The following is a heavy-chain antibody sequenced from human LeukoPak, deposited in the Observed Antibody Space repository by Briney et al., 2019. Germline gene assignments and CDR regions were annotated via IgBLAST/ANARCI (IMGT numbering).Heavy chain of an antibody. D-gene: IGHD4-17*01. CDR2: IISSGSTI. J-gene: IGHJ4*02. CDR1: GFTFSSYE. V-gene: IGHV3-48*03. CDR3: ARETT. Sequence: QPGRSMRLSCAASGFTFSSYEMNWVRQAPGKGLEWVSYIISSGSTIYYADSVKGRFTISRDNAKNSLYLQMNSLRDEDTGVYYCARETTWGQGTLVTVSS.